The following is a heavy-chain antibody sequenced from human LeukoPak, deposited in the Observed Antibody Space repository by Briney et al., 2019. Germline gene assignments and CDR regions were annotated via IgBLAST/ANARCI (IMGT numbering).Heavy chain of an antibody. CDR1: GGSISSGSYY. D-gene: IGHD3-10*01. CDR2: IYTSGST. CDR3: AREPLLWFGERRRAFDP. Sequence: SQTLSLTCTVSGGSISSGSYYWSWIRQPAGKGLEGIGRIYTSGSTNYNPSLKSRVTISVDTSKNQFSLKLSSVTAADTAVYYCAREPLLWFGERRRAFDPWGQGTLVTVSS. J-gene: IGHJ5*02. V-gene: IGHV4-61*02.